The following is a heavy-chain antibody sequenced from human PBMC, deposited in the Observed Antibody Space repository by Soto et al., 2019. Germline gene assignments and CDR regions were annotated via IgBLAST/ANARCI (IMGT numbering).Heavy chain of an antibody. CDR1: GYTFITYD. D-gene: IGHD3-10*01. Sequence: GASVKVSCKASGYTFITYDINWVRQAPGQGLEWMGWMNPYNGNAGYAQNFQGRVTMTRNTSINTAYMELSSLRSNDTAVYYCATPTPLRGAMITNINFDFWGQGTPVTVSS. CDR3: ATPTPLRGAMITNINFDF. CDR2: MNPYNGNA. J-gene: IGHJ4*02. V-gene: IGHV1-8*01.